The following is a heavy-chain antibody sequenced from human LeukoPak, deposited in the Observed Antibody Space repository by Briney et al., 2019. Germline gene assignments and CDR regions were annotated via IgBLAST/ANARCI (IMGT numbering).Heavy chain of an antibody. V-gene: IGHV1-69*13. Sequence: SVKVSCKASGGTFSSYAISWERQAPGQGLEWMGGIIPIFGTANYAQKFQGRVTITADESTSTAYMELSSLRSEDTAVYYCARGQIVVVPAAMSRYYYYMDVWGKGTTVTVPS. CDR3: ARGQIVVVPAAMSRYYYYMDV. J-gene: IGHJ6*03. CDR1: GGTFSSYA. CDR2: IIPIFGTA. D-gene: IGHD2-2*01.